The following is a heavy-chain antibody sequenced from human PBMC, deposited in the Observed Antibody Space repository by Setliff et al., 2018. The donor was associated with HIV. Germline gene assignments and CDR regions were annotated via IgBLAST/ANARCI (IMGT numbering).Heavy chain of an antibody. D-gene: IGHD3-10*01. CDR2: IYTSVTT. V-gene: IGHV4-4*08. Sequence: TCTVSGGSISSYYLRWIRQPPGKGLEWIGFIYTSVTTYNPSLKSRVTISVDTSKNQFSLRLTSVTAADTAVYFCAGTSWGGYYYSSGSYYNDYWGQGTLVTVSS. J-gene: IGHJ4*02. CDR1: GGSISSYY. CDR3: AGTSWGGYYYSSGSYYNDY.